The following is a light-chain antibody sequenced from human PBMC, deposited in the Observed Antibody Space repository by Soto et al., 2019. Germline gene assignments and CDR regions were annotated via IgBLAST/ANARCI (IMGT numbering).Light chain of an antibody. J-gene: IGKJ2*01. CDR3: QQSYSSGYT. CDR1: QRINTY. Sequence: DIRMTQSPSSLSASVGDRVTITCRASQRINTYLNWYQLRPGKAPNLLIYAASSLQSGVPSRFSGSGSGTDFTLTISSLQPEDFATYYCQQSYSSGYTFGQGTRLEIK. V-gene: IGKV1-39*01. CDR2: AAS.